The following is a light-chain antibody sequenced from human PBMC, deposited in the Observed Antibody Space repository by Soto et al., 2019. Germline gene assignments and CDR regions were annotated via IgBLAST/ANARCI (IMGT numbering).Light chain of an antibody. Sequence: QSVLTQPASVSGSRGQSIIISCVGRNTDVGQDKSVSWYQQGPGKAPKLLIFEVTNRPSGVSNRFSGSRSGNTASLTISGLQPDDEVDYFFFSYTDTDTLVFGTATKVTVL. V-gene: IGLV2-14*01. CDR1: NTDVGQDKS. CDR3: FSYTDTDTLV. J-gene: IGLJ1*01. CDR2: EVT.